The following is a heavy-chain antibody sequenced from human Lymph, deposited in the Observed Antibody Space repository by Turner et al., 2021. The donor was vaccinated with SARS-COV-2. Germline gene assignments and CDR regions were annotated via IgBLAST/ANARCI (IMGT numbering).Heavy chain of an antibody. CDR1: GFTCSSYA. D-gene: IGHD3-22*01. CDR3: ARDRDSSGWVDY. Sequence: QVQLVESGGGVVQPGRSLRLSCAASGFTCSSYAIHWVRQATGKGLEWVAFISYDGSDKYYAESVKGRFNFYRDNYKNTLYLQRNSLRAEDTAVYYCARDRDSSGWVDYWGQGTLVTVSS. V-gene: IGHV3-30*04. J-gene: IGHJ4*02. CDR2: ISYDGSDK.